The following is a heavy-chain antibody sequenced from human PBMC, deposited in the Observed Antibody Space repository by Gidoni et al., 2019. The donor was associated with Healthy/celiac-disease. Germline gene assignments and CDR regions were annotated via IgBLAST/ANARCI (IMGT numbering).Heavy chain of an antibody. CDR1: GGSISSGDYY. V-gene: IGHV4-30-4*01. Sequence: QVQLQESGPGLVKPSQTLSLTCTVSGGSISSGDYYWSWIRQPPGKGLEWIGYIYYSGSTYYNPSLKSRVTISVDTSKNQFSLKLSSVTAADTAVYYCARAGYCSGGSCSHFDYWGQGTLVTVSS. D-gene: IGHD2-15*01. CDR3: ARAGYCSGGSCSHFDY. J-gene: IGHJ4*02. CDR2: IYYSGST.